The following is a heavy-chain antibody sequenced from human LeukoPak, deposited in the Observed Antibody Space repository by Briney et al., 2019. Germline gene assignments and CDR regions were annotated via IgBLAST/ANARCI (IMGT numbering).Heavy chain of an antibody. CDR2: ISPGGGPT. CDR1: GFPFSIHG. CDR3: ANPTPRKRFGELVGY. V-gene: IGHV3-23*01. Sequence: GGSLRLSCAGSGFPFSIHGMNWVRQAPGKGLEWVSGISPGGGPTYYADSVKGRFTISRDNSKNTLYLQMNSLRAEDTAVYYCANPTPRKRFGELVGYWGQGTLVTVSS. D-gene: IGHD3-10*01. J-gene: IGHJ4*02.